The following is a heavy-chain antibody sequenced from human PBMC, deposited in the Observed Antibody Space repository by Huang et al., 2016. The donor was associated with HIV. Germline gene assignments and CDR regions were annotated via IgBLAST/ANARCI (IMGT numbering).Heavy chain of an antibody. CDR2: MDYSGRT. D-gene: IGHD3-3*01. CDR3: VRHRPNYDFWSGYYPYFDD. Sequence: QVQLQESGRGLVKPSETLSLTCTVSGGSISSSFYYWGWIRQSPGKGLEWIGSMDYSGRTSYNPSLKSRVTISADTSNSQFSLKLTSVTAADSAVYYCVRHRPNYDFWSGYYPYFDDWGQGTLVTVSS. J-gene: IGHJ4*02. V-gene: IGHV4-39*01. CDR1: GGSISSSFYY.